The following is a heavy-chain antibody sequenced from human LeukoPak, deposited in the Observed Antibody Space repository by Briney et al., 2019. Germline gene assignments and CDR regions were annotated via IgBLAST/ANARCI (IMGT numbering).Heavy chain of an antibody. V-gene: IGHV3-30*02. CDR1: GFSFSNYG. J-gene: IGHJ4*02. CDR2: IRYDGSNK. Sequence: GGSLRLSCAASGFSFSNYGMHWVRQAPGKGLEWVAFIRYDGSNKYDADSLKGRFTISRDNSKNTLYLQMNSLRAEDTAVYYCAKYLRYFDWLLYDYWGQGTLVTVSS. D-gene: IGHD3-9*01. CDR3: AKYLRYFDWLLYDY.